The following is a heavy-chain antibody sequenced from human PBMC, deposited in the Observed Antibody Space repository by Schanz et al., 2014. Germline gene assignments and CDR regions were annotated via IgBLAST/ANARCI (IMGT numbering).Heavy chain of an antibody. D-gene: IGHD3-22*01. CDR1: GFTFSNFA. J-gene: IGHJ4*02. CDR3: AKSYDTSGYSGFDY. V-gene: IGHV3-30*04. Sequence: QVQLVESGGGVVQPGRSLRLSCAASGFTFSNFAIHWVRQAPGKGLEWVAVISYDGSHKDYADSVKGRFTISRDNSKTTLHLQMTSLRSEDTTVYFCAKSYDTSGYSGFDYWGQGTLVTVSS. CDR2: ISYDGSHK.